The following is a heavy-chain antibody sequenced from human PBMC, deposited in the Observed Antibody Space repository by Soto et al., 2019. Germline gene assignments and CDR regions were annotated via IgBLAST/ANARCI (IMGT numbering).Heavy chain of an antibody. CDR1: GFTFSSYS. CDR3: ASDYYYGMDV. Sequence: EVQLVESGGGLVQPGGSLRLSCAASGFTFSSYSMNWVRQAPGKGLEWVSYISSSSSTIYYADSVKGRFTISRDNAKNSLYLQMISLRDEDTAVYYCASDYYYGMDVWGQGTTVTVSS. V-gene: IGHV3-48*02. J-gene: IGHJ6*02. CDR2: ISSSSSTI.